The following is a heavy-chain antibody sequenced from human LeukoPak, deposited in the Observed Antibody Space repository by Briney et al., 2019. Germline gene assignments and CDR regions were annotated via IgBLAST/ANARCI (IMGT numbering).Heavy chain of an antibody. Sequence: PGGSLRLSCAASGFTFSDYYMSWIRQAPGKGLEWVSYISSSSSYTNYADSGKGRFTISRDNAKNSLYLQMNSLRAEDTAVYYCARVQGYCSSTSCSLWDYWGQGTLVTVSS. CDR1: GFTFSDYY. J-gene: IGHJ4*02. D-gene: IGHD2-2*01. CDR3: ARVQGYCSSTSCSLWDY. CDR2: ISSSSSYT. V-gene: IGHV3-11*06.